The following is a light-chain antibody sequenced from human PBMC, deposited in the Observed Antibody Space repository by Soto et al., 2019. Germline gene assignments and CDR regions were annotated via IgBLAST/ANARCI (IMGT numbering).Light chain of an antibody. CDR1: QTIRSW. CDR3: QQYTGYPWT. V-gene: IGKV1-5*03. Sequence: DIQMTQSPSTLSASVGDRVTITCRASQTIRSWLAWYQQKPGKAPKLLIYKASNLESGVPSRFSGSGSETDFTLTISSLQPDDFAVYYCQQYTGYPWTFGQGTKVDIK. CDR2: KAS. J-gene: IGKJ1*01.